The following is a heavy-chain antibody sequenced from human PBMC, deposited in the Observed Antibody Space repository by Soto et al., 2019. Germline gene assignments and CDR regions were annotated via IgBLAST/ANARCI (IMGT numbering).Heavy chain of an antibody. CDR2: ISSSGDSI. CDR1: GFSFSDYY. CDR3: ARGGGYYDSAGYFEPNWFDP. J-gene: IGHJ5*02. D-gene: IGHD3-22*01. Sequence: GSLRLSCAGSGFSFSDYYMTWIRQAPGKGLEWLSYISSSGDSIYYADSVKGRFTISRDSAKNSLYLQMSSLRAEDTAVYYCARGGGYYDSAGYFEPNWFDPWGQGTLVTVSS. V-gene: IGHV3-11*01.